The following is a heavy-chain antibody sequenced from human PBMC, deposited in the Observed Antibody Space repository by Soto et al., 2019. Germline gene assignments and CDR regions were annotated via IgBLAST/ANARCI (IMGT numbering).Heavy chain of an antibody. Sequence: ASVKVSCKASGYTFTGYYMHWVRQAPGQGLEWMGWINPNSGGTNYGQKFQGWVTMTRDTSISTAYMELSRLRSDDTAVYYCARGQDYYYYYGMDVWGQGTTVTVSS. V-gene: IGHV1-2*04. J-gene: IGHJ6*02. CDR2: INPNSGGT. CDR3: ARGQDYYYYYGMDV. CDR1: GYTFTGYY.